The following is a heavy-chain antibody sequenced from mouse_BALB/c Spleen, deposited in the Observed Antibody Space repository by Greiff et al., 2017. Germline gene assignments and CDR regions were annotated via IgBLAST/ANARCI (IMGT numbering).Heavy chain of an antibody. CDR3: ARYGNYPWFAY. Sequence: EVQGVESGGGLVKPGGSLKLSCAASGFTFSSYTMSWVRQTPEKRLEWVATISSGGGNTYYPDSVKGRFTISRDNAKNNLYLQMSSLRSEDTALYYCARYGNYPWFAYWGQGTLVTVSA. D-gene: IGHD2-1*01. CDR1: GFTFSSYT. CDR2: ISSGGGNT. V-gene: IGHV5-9*03. J-gene: IGHJ3*01.